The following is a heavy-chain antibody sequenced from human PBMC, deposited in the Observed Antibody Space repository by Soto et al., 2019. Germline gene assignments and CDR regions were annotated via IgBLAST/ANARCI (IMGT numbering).Heavy chain of an antibody. CDR2: IDWDDDK. Sequence: TLSLTCTVSDGSISSYYWSWIRQPPGKALEWLARIDWDDDKYYSTSLKTRLTISKDTSKNQVVLTMTNMDPVDTATYYCVGFWSGYYNYWGQGTLVTVSS. CDR3: VGFWSGYYNY. V-gene: IGHV2-70*11. CDR1: DGSISSYYW. J-gene: IGHJ4*02. D-gene: IGHD3-3*01.